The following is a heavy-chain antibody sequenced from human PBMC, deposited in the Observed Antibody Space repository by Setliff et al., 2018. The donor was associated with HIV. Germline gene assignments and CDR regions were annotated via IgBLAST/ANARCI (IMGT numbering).Heavy chain of an antibody. CDR3: ARDAGRWGSYYYFRYMDV. CDR2: DSDDGKNI. Sequence: PGGSLRLSCAASGFTFSNYAVHWVRQAPGKGLEWVAVDSDDGKNIYYADSVKGRFTVSRDNYRNTVFLQMNSLRMEDTAVFYCARDAGRWGSYYYFRYMDVWGKGTTVTVSS. CDR1: GFTFSNYA. V-gene: IGHV3-30*03. D-gene: IGHD3-16*01. J-gene: IGHJ6*03.